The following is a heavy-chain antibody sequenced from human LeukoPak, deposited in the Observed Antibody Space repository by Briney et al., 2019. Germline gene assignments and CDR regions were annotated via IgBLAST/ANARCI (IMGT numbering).Heavy chain of an antibody. CDR2: MNPNSGNT. CDR3: ARGSLSVRPIEARPGLHY. V-gene: IGHV1-8*01. J-gene: IGHJ4*02. CDR1: GYTFTSYD. D-gene: IGHD6-6*01. Sequence: ASVKVSCKASGYTFTSYDINWVRQATGQGLEWTGWMNPNSGNTGYAQKFQGRVTMTRNTSISTAYMELSSLRSEDTAVYYCARGSLSVRPIEARPGLHYWGQGTLVTVSS.